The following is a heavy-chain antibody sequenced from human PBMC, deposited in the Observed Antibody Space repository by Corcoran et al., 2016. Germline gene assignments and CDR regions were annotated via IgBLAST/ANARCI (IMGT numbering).Heavy chain of an antibody. CDR2: IYPGDSDT. D-gene: IGHD4-17*01. CDR1: GYSFTTHW. Sequence: EVQLVQSGAEVKKPGESLKISCKGSGYSFTTHWIVWVRQMTGKGLECMGIIYPGDSDTTYSPSFQGQVTISADTSIKTAYLQWSSLEASDTDMYYCARQGYGYGDYYRDYWGQGTLVTGSS. CDR3: ARQGYGYGDYYRDY. V-gene: IGHV5-51*01. J-gene: IGHJ4*02.